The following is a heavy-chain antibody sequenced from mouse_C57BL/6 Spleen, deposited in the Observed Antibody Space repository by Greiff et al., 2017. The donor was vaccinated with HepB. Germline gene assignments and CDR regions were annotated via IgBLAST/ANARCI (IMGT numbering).Heavy chain of an antibody. Sequence: QVQLQQSGTELVKPGASVKLSCKASGYTFTSYWMHWVKQRPGQGLEWIGNINPSNGGTNYNEKFKSKATLTVDKSSSTAYMQLSSLTSEDSAVYYGARDSSGYVRFAYWGQGTLVTVSA. CDR3: ARDSSGYVRFAY. V-gene: IGHV1-53*01. CDR2: INPSNGGT. CDR1: GYTFTSYW. J-gene: IGHJ3*01. D-gene: IGHD3-2*02.